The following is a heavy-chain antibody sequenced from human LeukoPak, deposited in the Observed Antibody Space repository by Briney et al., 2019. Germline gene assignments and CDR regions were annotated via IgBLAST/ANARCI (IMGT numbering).Heavy chain of an antibody. CDR3: ARVKYGCSSTSCYFWFDP. Sequence: PSETLSLTCTVSGGSISSYYWSWIRQPPGKGLEWIGYIYYSGSTNYNPSLKSRVTISVDTSKNQFSLKLSSVTAADTAVYYRARVKYGCSSTSCYFWFDPWGQGTLVTVSS. J-gene: IGHJ5*02. CDR2: IYYSGST. D-gene: IGHD2-2*01. CDR1: GGSISSYY. V-gene: IGHV4-59*01.